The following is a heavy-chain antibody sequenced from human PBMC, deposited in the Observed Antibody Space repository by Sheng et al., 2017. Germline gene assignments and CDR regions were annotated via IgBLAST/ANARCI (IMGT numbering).Heavy chain of an antibody. CDR2: ISYDGNNK. D-gene: IGHD6-13*01. CDR1: GFTFSSYA. Sequence: QVQVVESGGGVVQPGRSLRLSCAASGFTFSSYAMHWVRQAPGKGLEWVAVISYDGNNKYYADSVKGRFTISRDNSKNTLYLQMNSLRAEDTAVYYCARDLGVRYSNSWSFDYWGQGTLVTVSS. V-gene: IGHV3-30*04. CDR3: ARDLGVRYSNSWSFDY. J-gene: IGHJ4*02.